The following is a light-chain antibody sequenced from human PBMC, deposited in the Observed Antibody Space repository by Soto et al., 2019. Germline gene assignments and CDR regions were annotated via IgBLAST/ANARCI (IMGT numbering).Light chain of an antibody. CDR1: QSISTY. V-gene: IGKV1-39*01. CDR3: QQLNSYPLT. Sequence: DIQMTQSPSSLSASVGDRVTITCRASQSISTYLHWYRQKPGKAPKLLIFAASTLHSGVPSRFSGSGSGTDFTLTISNLQSEDFATYYCQQLNSYPLTFGGGTKVEIK. J-gene: IGKJ4*01. CDR2: AAS.